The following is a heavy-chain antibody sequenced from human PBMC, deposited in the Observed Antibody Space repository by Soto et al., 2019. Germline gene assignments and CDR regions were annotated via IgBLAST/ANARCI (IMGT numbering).Heavy chain of an antibody. V-gene: IGHV1-18*01. CDR3: VVAAQPYYFDY. J-gene: IGHJ4*02. CDR1: GYTFTSYG. CDR2: ISAYNGNT. Sequence: QVQLVQSGAEVKKPGASVKVSCKASGYTFTSYGISWVRQAPGQGLEWMGWISAYNGNTNYAQKLQGRVTMTTDTXXSXXXXXXXSLXXXXTXVYXCVVAAQPYYFDYWGQGTLVTVSS. D-gene: IGHD2-15*01.